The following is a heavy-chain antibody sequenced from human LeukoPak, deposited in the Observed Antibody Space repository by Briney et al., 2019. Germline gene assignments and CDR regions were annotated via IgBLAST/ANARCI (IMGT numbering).Heavy chain of an antibody. Sequence: PSETLSLTCTVSGGSISSYYWSWIRQPPGKGLEWIGYIYYSGSTNYNPSLKSRVTISVDTSKNQFSLKLSSVTAADTAVYYCARRQLAVAGHYYYYYMDVWGKGTTVTVSS. V-gene: IGHV4-59*01. CDR3: ARRQLAVAGHYYYYYMDV. CDR1: GGSISSYY. CDR2: IYYSGST. J-gene: IGHJ6*03. D-gene: IGHD6-19*01.